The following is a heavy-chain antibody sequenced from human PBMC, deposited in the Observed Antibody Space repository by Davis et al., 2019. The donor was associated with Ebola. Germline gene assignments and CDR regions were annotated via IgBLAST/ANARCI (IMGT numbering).Heavy chain of an antibody. J-gene: IGHJ4*02. CDR1: GFTFTTYG. Sequence: PGGSLRLSCAASGFTFTTYGMNWVRQAPGKGLEWVAGVVASGQASYFADSVKGRFTISRDNSKNTLHLQMNSLRAEDTAVYYCAKSVSRLERRYLDQWGRGTLVTVST. V-gene: IGHV3-23*01. D-gene: IGHD1-1*01. CDR3: AKSVSRLERRYLDQ. CDR2: VVASGQAS.